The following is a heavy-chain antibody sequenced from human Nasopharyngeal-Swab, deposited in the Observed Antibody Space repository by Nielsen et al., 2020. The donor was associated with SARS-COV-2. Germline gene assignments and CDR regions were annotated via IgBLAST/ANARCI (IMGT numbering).Heavy chain of an antibody. J-gene: IGHJ6*02. D-gene: IGHD3-3*01. CDR3: AKGSGSEWFYYYGMDV. Sequence: SLKISCAVSGFTFDDYAMHWVRQAPGKGLEWVSGISWSSGSIAYVDSVKGRFTISRDNAKNSLYLQMNSLRPEDTAVYYCAKGSGSEWFYYYGMDVWGQGTTVTVSS. V-gene: IGHV3-9*01. CDR2: ISWSSGSI. CDR1: GFTFDDYA.